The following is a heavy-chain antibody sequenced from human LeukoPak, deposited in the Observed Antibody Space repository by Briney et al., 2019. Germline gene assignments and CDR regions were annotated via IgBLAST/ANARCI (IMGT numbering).Heavy chain of an antibody. CDR1: GFTFSSYA. D-gene: IGHD5-24*01. J-gene: IGHJ4*02. CDR2: ISGSGGST. V-gene: IGHV3-23*01. CDR3: AKELSERWLQSRGLFDC. Sequence: GGSLRLSCAASGFTFSSYAMSWVRQAPGKGLEWVSAISGSGGSTYYADSVKGRFTISRDNSKNTLYLQMNSLRAEDTAVYYCAKELSERWLQSRGLFDCWGQGTLVTVSS.